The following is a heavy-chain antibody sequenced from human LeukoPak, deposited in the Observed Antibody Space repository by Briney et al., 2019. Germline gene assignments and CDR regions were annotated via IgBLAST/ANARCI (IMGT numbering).Heavy chain of an antibody. J-gene: IGHJ4*02. CDR3: ARGGDLLPYYFDY. V-gene: IGHV3-33*01. CDR2: IWYDGSNK. Sequence: PGRSLRLSCAASGXTFSSYGMHWVRQAPGKGLEWVAVIWYDGSNKYYADSVKGRFTISRDNSKNTLYLQMNSLRAEDTAVYYCARGGDLLPYYFDYWGQGTLSPSPQ. D-gene: IGHD4-17*01. CDR1: GXTFSSYG.